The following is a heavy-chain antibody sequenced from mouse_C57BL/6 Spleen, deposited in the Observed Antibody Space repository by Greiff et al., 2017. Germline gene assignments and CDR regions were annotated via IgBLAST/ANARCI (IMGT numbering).Heavy chain of an antibody. CDR2: IFPGSGST. D-gene: IGHD2-3*01. Sequence: VQLQQSGAELMTPGASVKLSCKATGYTFPGYWIEWVKQRPGHGLEWIGEIFPGSGSTNYHEKVKGKATFTVDQSYNTAYMQLRSRTTEDTAIYYCAREREEDGFFYSCDEWGTGTTVTVSS. V-gene: IGHV1-9*01. CDR3: AREREEDGFFYSCDE. J-gene: IGHJ1*03. CDR1: GYTFPGYW.